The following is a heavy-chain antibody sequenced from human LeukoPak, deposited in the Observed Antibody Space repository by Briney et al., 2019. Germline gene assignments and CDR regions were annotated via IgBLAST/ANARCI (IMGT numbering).Heavy chain of an antibody. CDR3: ARTGYCSGGSCYHYYYYYMDV. V-gene: IGHV4-39*01. Sequence: SETLSLTCTVSGVSISSSNSYWGWIRQPPGKGLEWIGSIYYTGNTYYNASLKSQVSISIDTSKNQFSLKLSSVTAADTAVYYCARTGYCSGGSCYHYYYYYMDVWGKGTTVTISS. CDR2: IYYTGNT. D-gene: IGHD2-15*01. CDR1: GVSISSSNSY. J-gene: IGHJ6*03.